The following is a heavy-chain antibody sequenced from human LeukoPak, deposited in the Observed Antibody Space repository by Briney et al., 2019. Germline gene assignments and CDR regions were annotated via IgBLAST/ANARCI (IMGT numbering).Heavy chain of an antibody. V-gene: IGHV4-34*01. CDR3: ARVPVGRNNYDYMDV. J-gene: IGHJ6*03. Sequence: SETLSLTCAVYGGSFSGYYWSWIRQPPGKGLEWIGEINQSGSTNYNPSPQMRVTISADTSKNTFSLKLSSVPAADTAVYYCARVPVGRNNYDYMDVWGKGTPVTVSS. CDR2: INQSGST. CDR1: GGSFSGYY.